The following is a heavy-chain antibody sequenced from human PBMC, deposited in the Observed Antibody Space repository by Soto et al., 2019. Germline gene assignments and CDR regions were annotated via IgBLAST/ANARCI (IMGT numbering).Heavy chain of an antibody. CDR1: GGPISSGDYY. J-gene: IGHJ4*02. Sequence: QVQLPESGPGLVKPSQTLSLTCTVSGGPISSGDYYWSWIRQPPGKGLEWIGYIYYSGSTYYNPSLKSRVTISVDKSKNTFSLKLSSVTAADTAVYYCARVGGFGATTIDYWGQGTLVTVSS. CDR2: IYYSGST. V-gene: IGHV4-30-4*01. CDR3: ARVGGFGATTIDY. D-gene: IGHD3-10*01.